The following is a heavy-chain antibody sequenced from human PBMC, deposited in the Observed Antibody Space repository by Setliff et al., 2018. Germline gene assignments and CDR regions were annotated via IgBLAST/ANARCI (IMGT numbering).Heavy chain of an antibody. CDR3: ASRRTGPGGWFYY. D-gene: IGHD6-19*01. V-gene: IGHV4-39*01. Sequence: PSETLSLTCTVSGGSVSSSSYYWGWIRQPPGKGLEWIGTIYYSGTTYYSPSLKSRVTISVDTSKNQFSLKLTSVTAADTAIYYCASRRTGPGGWFYYWGQGTLFTVSS. CDR1: GGSVSSSSYY. J-gene: IGHJ4*02. CDR2: IYYSGTT.